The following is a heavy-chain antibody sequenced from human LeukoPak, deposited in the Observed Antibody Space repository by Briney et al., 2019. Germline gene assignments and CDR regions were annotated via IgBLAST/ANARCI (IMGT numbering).Heavy chain of an antibody. CDR1: GYTFTSYD. J-gene: IGHJ4*02. D-gene: IGHD6-13*01. CDR3: ARSIAAADTFDY. Sequence: ASVKVSCKASGYTFTSYDINWVRQATGQGLEWMGWMNPNSGNTGYAQKFQGRVTMTRNTSISTAYMELSRLRSDDTAVYYCARSIAAADTFDYWGQGTLVTVSS. V-gene: IGHV1-8*01. CDR2: MNPNSGNT.